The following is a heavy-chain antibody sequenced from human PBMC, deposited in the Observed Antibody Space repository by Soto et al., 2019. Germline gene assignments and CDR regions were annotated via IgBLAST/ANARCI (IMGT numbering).Heavy chain of an antibody. V-gene: IGHV4-59*08. D-gene: IGHD3-9*01. CDR1: GGSISTYY. CDR3: ARHPGYYDVLTGYSTYYFDY. Sequence: QVQLQESGPGLVKPSETLSLTCTVSGGSISTYYWSWIRQPPGKGLEWIGYIYYRGNTNYNPSFTSPVTISLDTSKTQFSLRLSSVTAADTAVYYCARHPGYYDVLTGYSTYYFDYWGQGTLVTVSS. J-gene: IGHJ4*02. CDR2: IYYRGNT.